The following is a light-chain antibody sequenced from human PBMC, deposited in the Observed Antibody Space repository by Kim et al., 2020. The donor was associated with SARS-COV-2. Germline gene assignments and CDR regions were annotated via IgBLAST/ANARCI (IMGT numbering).Light chain of an antibody. V-gene: IGLV3-21*04. CDR1: NIGSKS. CDR2: YDS. CDR3: QVWDSSSDHPV. Sequence: SYELTQPPSVSVAPGKTARITCGGNNIGSKSVHWYQQKPDQAPVLVIYYDSDRPSGIPERFSGSNSGNTATLTISRVEAGDVADYYCQVWDSSSDHPVFGGGTQLTVL. J-gene: IGLJ3*02.